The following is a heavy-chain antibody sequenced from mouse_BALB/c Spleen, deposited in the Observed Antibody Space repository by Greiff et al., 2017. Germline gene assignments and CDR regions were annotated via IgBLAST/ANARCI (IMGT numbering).Heavy chain of an antibody. Sequence: VQLQQSGPELVKPGASVRISCKASGYTFTSYYIHWVKQRPGQGLEWIGWIYPGNVNTKYNEKFKGKATLTADKSSSTAYMQLSSLTSDDSAVYFCARYLGGFAYWGQGTLVTVSA. CDR1: GYTFTSYY. D-gene: IGHD5-1*01. CDR3: ARYLGGFAY. V-gene: IGHV1S56*01. CDR2: IYPGNVNT. J-gene: IGHJ3*01.